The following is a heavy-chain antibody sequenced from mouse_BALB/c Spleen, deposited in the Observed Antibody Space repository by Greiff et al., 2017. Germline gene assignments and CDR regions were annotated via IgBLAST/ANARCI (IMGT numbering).Heavy chain of an antibody. V-gene: IGHV5-9-4*01. D-gene: IGHD2-4*01. CDR1: GFTFSSYA. Sequence: EVQLVESGGGLVKPGGSLKLSCAASGFTFSSYAMSWVRQSPEKRLEWVAEISSGGSYTYYPDTVTGRFTISRDNAKNTLYLEMSSLRSEDTAMYYCARVYDYGYAMDYWGQGTSVTVSS. CDR3: ARVYDYGYAMDY. J-gene: IGHJ4*01. CDR2: ISSGGSYT.